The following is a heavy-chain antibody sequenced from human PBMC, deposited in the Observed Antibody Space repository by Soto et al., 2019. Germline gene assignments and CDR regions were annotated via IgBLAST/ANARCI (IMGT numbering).Heavy chain of an antibody. CDR3: ARVLRDVLSDRYYWYFDL. Sequence: QVKLQESGPGLVKPSQTLSLTCTVSGASISSGGYYWGWIRQHPGKGLEWIGFIYYIGTSYYNPSLESRITLPVDTSKNHFSLNLTSVTAADTAVYYCARVLRDVLSDRYYWYFDLWGRGTLVTVSS. J-gene: IGHJ2*01. CDR2: IYYIGTS. V-gene: IGHV4-31*03. CDR1: GASISSGGYY. D-gene: IGHD3-16*02.